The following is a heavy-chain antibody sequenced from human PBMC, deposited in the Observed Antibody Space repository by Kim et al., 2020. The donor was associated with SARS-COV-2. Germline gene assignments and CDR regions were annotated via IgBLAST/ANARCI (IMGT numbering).Heavy chain of an antibody. D-gene: IGHD3-10*01. V-gene: IGHV3-74*01. J-gene: IGHJ6*02. Sequence: YAGSVKGRFTISRENSKDTLYLQMNSLGAEDSAVYYCSSDFFAFGLDVWGQGTTVTVSS. CDR3: SSDFFAFGLDV.